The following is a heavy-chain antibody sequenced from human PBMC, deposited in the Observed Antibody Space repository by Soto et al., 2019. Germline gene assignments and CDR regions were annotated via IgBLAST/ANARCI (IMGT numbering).Heavy chain of an antibody. Sequence: SETLSLTCTVSGGSISSGDYYWSWIRQPPGKGLEWIGYIYYSGSTYYNPSLKSRVTISVDTSKNQFSLKLSSVTAADTAVYYCARQGFGAIHDLVDVWGQGTTVTVSS. CDR2: IYYSGST. J-gene: IGHJ6*02. V-gene: IGHV4-30-4*01. CDR1: GGSISSGDYY. CDR3: ARQGFGAIHDLVDV. D-gene: IGHD3-10*01.